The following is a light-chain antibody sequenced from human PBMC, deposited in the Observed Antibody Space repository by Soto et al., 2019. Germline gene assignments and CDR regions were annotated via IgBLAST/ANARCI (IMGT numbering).Light chain of an antibody. V-gene: IGLV1-40*01. Sequence: QSVLTQPPSVSGAPGQRVTISCTGNSSNLGAGYDVHWYQQLPGSAPRLLIYGNRNRPSGVPERFSGSKSGNTATLTISSVEAGDEADYYCQLWDSSSDHVVFGGGTKLTVL. CDR3: QLWDSSSDHVV. J-gene: IGLJ2*01. CDR1: SSNLGAGYD. CDR2: GNR.